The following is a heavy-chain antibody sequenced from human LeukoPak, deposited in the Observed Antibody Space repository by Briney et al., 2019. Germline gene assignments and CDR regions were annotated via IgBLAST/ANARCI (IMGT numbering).Heavy chain of an antibody. J-gene: IGHJ5*02. CDR1: GGSISSSSYY. V-gene: IGHV4-39*01. CDR2: IYYSGST. D-gene: IGHD2-2*02. Sequence: SETLSLTCTVSGGSISSSSYYWGWLRQPPGKGLEWIGSIYYSGSTYYNPSLKSRVTISVDTSKNQFSLKLSSVTAADTAVYYCASRRIVVVPAAILNWFDPWGQGTLVTVSS. CDR3: ASRRIVVVPAAILNWFDP.